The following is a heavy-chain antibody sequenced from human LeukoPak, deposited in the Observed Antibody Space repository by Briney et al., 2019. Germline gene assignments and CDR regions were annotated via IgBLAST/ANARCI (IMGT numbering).Heavy chain of an antibody. J-gene: IGHJ5*02. CDR1: GFTFSSYS. V-gene: IGHV3-21*01. CDR3: VRDLTSANWFDP. CDR2: ISGSSSST. Sequence: GGSLRLSCAASGFTFSSYSMNWVRQAPGKGLEWVSSISGSSSSTYYADSVKGRFTISRDNAKNPLYLQMNSLRAEDTAVYYCVRDLTSANWFDPWGQGTLVTDPS.